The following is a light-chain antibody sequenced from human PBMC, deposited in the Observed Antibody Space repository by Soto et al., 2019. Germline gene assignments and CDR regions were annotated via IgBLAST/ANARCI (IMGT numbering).Light chain of an antibody. CDR3: QQYNIWPPWT. CDR2: GAS. Sequence: EIVVTQSPGTLSVSPGERATLSCRASQGVSGNLAWYQQKPGQAPRLLIYGASTRATGIPARFSGSGSGTEFTLTISSLQSEDFAVYYCQQYNIWPPWTFGQGTKVDIK. CDR1: QGVSGN. V-gene: IGKV3-15*01. J-gene: IGKJ1*01.